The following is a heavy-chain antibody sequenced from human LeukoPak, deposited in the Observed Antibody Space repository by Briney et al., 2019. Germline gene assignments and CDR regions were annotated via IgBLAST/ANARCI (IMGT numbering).Heavy chain of an antibody. CDR1: GGTFSSYA. V-gene: IGHV1-69*05. Sequence: SVKVSCKVSGGTFSSYAISWVRQAPGQGLEWMGGIIPIFGTANYAQKFQGRVTITTDESTSTAYMELSSLRSEDTAVYYCASEVRYCSGGSCLFDPWGQGTLVTVSS. CDR3: ASEVRYCSGGSCLFDP. D-gene: IGHD2-15*01. J-gene: IGHJ5*02. CDR2: IIPIFGTA.